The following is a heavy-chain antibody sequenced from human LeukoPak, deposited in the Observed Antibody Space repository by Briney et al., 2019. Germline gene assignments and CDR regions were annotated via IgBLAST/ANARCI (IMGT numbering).Heavy chain of an antibody. V-gene: IGHV3-7*01. J-gene: IGHJ4*02. CDR2: IKQDGSEK. Sequence: GGSLRLSCAASGFTFSSYSMNWVRQAPGKGLEWVANIKQDGSEKYYVDSVKGRFTISRDNAKNSLYLQMNSLRAEDTAVYYCASLLFRLGEWGQGTLVTVSS. D-gene: IGHD3-16*01. CDR3: ASLLFRLGE. CDR1: GFTFSSYS.